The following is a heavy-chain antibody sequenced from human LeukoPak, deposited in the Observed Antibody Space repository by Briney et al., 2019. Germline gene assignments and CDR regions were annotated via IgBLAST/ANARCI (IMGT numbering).Heavy chain of an antibody. Sequence: SETLSLTCTVSVVSISSSSYYWGWIRQPPGKGLEWIGSIYYTGSTYYNPSLKSRVTISVDTSKNQFSLKLTSVTAADTAVYYCARGSGSSAGFDFWGQGTLVTVSS. CDR1: VVSISSSSYY. CDR3: ARGSGSSAGFDF. D-gene: IGHD3-10*01. J-gene: IGHJ4*02. V-gene: IGHV4-39*01. CDR2: IYYTGST.